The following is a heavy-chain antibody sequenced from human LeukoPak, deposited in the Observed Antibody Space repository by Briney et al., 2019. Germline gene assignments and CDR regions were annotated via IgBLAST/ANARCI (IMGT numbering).Heavy chain of an antibody. CDR2: ISSSSSTI. D-gene: IGHD3-3*01. Sequence: GGSLRLSCAASGFTFSSYSMNWVRQAPGKGLEWVSYISSSSSTIYYADSVKGRFTISRDNSKNTLYLQMNSLRAEDTAVYYCAKGADFWSGYSPFDYWGQGTLVTVSS. CDR3: AKGADFWSGYSPFDY. V-gene: IGHV3-48*01. CDR1: GFTFSSYS. J-gene: IGHJ4*02.